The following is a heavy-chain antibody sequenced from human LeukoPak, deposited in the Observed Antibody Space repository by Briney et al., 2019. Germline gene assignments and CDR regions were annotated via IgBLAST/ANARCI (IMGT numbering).Heavy chain of an antibody. CDR2: ISYDGSYQ. CDR1: GFTFSAYG. J-gene: IGHJ4*02. CDR3: ARERRRDGYNYKDY. D-gene: IGHD5-24*01. V-gene: IGHV3-30*03. Sequence: GGSLRLSCSVSGFTFSAYGMHWVRQAPGKGLEWVAVISYDGSYQAYGDSVKGRFTVSRDSSKNTLYLQLNSLRPEDTGLYYCARERRRDGYNYKDYRGQGTQVSVSS.